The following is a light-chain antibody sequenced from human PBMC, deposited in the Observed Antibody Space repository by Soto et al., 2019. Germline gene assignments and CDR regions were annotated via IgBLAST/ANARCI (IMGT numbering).Light chain of an antibody. CDR1: QGISSW. Sequence: DIQMTQSPSSVSASVGDRVTITCPASQGISSWLAWYQQKPGKAPKLLIYAASSLQSGVPSRFSGRGSGTDCTLTISSLQPEDCAIYDCQQASDFPLSFGGGTKVEIK. CDR3: QQASDFPLS. V-gene: IGKV1D-12*01. J-gene: IGKJ4*01. CDR2: AAS.